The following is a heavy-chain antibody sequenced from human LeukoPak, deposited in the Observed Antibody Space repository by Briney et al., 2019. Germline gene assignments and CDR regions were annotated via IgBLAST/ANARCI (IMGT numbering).Heavy chain of an antibody. J-gene: IGHJ4*02. V-gene: IGHV3-48*04. CDR1: GFTFRTYS. Sequence: GGSLRLSCAASGFTFRTYSMNWVRQAQGKGLEWVSYISYSSTTIYYADSVKGRFTISRDNTKNSLYLQMNSLRAEDTAIYYCTRVGYIDEGIDYWGQGTLVTVSS. CDR2: ISYSSTTI. D-gene: IGHD5-24*01. CDR3: TRVGYIDEGIDY.